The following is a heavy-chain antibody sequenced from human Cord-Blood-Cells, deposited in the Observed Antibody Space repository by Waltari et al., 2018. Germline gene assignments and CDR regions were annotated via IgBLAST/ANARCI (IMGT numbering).Heavy chain of an antibody. J-gene: IGHJ4*02. V-gene: IGHV1-2*02. CDR3: ARLSADFWSGYYYLDY. D-gene: IGHD3-3*01. CDR1: GYTFTGSY. CDR2: SNPNSGGK. Sequence: QVQLVQSGAEVKKPGASVKVSCTASGYTFTGSYMHWVRQAPAQGLEWIGWSNPNSGGKNDAQKFQGRVTMTRDTSISTAYMELSRLRSDDTAVYYCARLSADFWSGYYYLDYWGQGTLVTVSS.